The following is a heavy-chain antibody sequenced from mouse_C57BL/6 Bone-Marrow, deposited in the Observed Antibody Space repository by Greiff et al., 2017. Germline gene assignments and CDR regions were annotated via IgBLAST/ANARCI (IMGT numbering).Heavy chain of an antibody. CDR2: ISSGGSYT. J-gene: IGHJ2*01. CDR3: ARRGLRYYFDY. CDR1: GFTFSSYG. V-gene: IGHV5-6*02. Sequence: EVKLVESGGDLVKPGGSLKLSCAASGFTFSSYGMSWVRQTPDKRLEWVATISSGGSYTYYPDSVKGRFTISRDNAKNTLYLQMSSLKSEDTAMYYCARRGLRYYFDYWGQGTTLTVSS. D-gene: IGHD1-1*01.